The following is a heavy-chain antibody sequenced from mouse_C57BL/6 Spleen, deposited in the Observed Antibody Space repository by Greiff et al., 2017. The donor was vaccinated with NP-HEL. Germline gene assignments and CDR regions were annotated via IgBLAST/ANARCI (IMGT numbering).Heavy chain of an antibody. Sequence: VQLQQSGAELVRPGASVTLSCKASGYTFTDYEMHWVKQTPVHGLEWIGAIDPETGGIAYTQKFKGKAILTADKSSITAYMELRSLTSEDSAVYYCQGGDYRAWFAYWGQGTLVTVSA. D-gene: IGHD2-4*01. CDR1: GYTFTDYE. J-gene: IGHJ3*01. V-gene: IGHV1-15*01. CDR2: IDPETGGI. CDR3: QGGDYRAWFAY.